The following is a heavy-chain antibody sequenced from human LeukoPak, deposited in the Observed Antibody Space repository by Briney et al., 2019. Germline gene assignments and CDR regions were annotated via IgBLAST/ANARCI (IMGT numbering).Heavy chain of an antibody. V-gene: IGHV1-2*06. J-gene: IGHJ3*02. CDR1: GYPFTGYY. D-gene: IGHD6-13*01. CDR3: ARERITAAEAFDI. Sequence: GASVKVSCKASGYPFTGYYMHWVRQAPGQGLAWMGQINPNNGDTNYAQRLQGRVTMTRDTSSSTAYMELIRLTSDDTAVYYCARERITAAEAFDIWGQGTMVTVSS. CDR2: INPNNGDT.